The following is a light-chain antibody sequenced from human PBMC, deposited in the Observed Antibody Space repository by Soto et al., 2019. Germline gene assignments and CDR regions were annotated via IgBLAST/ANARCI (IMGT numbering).Light chain of an antibody. V-gene: IGLV2-14*01. J-gene: IGLJ1*01. CDR2: EVS. CDR1: SSDVGGYNY. CDR3: SSYTRSSSLV. Sequence: QSVLTQPASVSGSPGQSITISCTGTSSDVGGYNYVSWYQQHPGKAPKLMIYEVSNRPSGVSNRFSGSKSGNTASLTISGLQDEDEADYYCSSYTRSSSLVFGTGTKLTV.